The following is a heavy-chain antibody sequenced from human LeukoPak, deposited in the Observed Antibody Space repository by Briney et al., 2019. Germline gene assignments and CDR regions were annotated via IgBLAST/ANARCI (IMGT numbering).Heavy chain of an antibody. CDR3: ARDSPYGGNTDAFDI. V-gene: IGHV1-18*01. D-gene: IGHD4-23*01. J-gene: IGHJ3*02. Sequence: GASVKVSCKASGYTLTSYGISWVRQAPGQGLERMGWISAYNGNTNYAQKLQGRVTMTTDTSTSTAYMELRSLRSDDTAVYYCARDSPYGGNTDAFDIWGQGTVVTVSS. CDR2: ISAYNGNT. CDR1: GYTLTSYG.